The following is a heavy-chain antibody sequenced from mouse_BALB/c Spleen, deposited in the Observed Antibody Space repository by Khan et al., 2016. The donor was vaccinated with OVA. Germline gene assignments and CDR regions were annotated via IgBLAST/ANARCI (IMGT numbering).Heavy chain of an antibody. CDR3: VRERGAWIPY. J-gene: IGHJ3*01. CDR1: GYTFTDYN. Sequence: VQLQESGAELARPGTSVKLSCKASGYTFTDYNINWVKQRTGQGLEWIGDIYPGSGNTSYSEKFKGQATLTADKSSNPAYMLLSSLTSEDSAVYFCVRERGAWIPYWGQGNLVTVSA. CDR2: IYPGSGNT. V-gene: IGHV1-77*01.